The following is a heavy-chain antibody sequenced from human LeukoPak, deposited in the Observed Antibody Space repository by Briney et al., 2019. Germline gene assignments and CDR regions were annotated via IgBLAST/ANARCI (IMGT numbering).Heavy chain of an antibody. Sequence: SETLSLTCTVSGASISSTSYCWGWIRQPPGKGLEWIGSIYYSGSTYYNPSLKSRVTISVDTSKNQFSLKLSSVTAADTAVYYCARVPGSYTCYFDYWGQGTLVTVSS. J-gene: IGHJ4*02. D-gene: IGHD1-26*01. CDR3: ARVPGSYTCYFDY. V-gene: IGHV4-39*07. CDR1: GASISSTSYC. CDR2: IYYSGST.